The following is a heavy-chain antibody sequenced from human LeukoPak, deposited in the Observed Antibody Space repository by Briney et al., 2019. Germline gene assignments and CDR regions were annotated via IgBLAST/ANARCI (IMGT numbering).Heavy chain of an antibody. J-gene: IGHJ4*02. V-gene: IGHV4-39*06. CDR3: ARAGEVVDY. CDR2: IYYSGST. Sequence: SETLSLTCTVSGGSISSSSYYWGWIRQPPGKGLEWIGSIYYSGSTYYNPSLKSRVTISVDTSKNQFPLKLSSVTAADTAVYYCARAGEVVDYWGQGTLVTVSS. CDR1: GGSISSSSYY. D-gene: IGHD6-19*01.